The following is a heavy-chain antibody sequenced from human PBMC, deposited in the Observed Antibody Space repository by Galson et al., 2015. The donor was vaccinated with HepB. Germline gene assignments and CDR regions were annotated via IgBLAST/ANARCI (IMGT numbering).Heavy chain of an antibody. CDR3: ARGALIVVVDSTQNNWFGP. CDR1: GYTFSYYS. CDR2: IDTYNRNS. D-gene: IGHD2-15*01. V-gene: IGHV1-18*01. Sequence: SVKVSCKASGYTFSYYSIAGVRQAPGQGLEWMGWIDTYNRNSNHAQKFQGRITMTTDTSTSTAFLEVRSLRSDDTAVYYCARGALIVVVDSTQNNWFGPWGQGTLVTVSS. J-gene: IGHJ5*02.